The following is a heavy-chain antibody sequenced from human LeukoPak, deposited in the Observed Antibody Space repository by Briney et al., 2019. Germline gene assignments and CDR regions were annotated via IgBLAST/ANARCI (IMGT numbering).Heavy chain of an antibody. CDR1: GFIFRSYW. V-gene: IGHV3-7*03. CDR3: ARGGGHLDC. J-gene: IGHJ4*02. Sequence: GGSLRLSCAASGFIFRSYWMSWVRQAPGKGLEWVANIKQDGSDKYYLTSVRGRFTISRDNAKNSLFLQMNSLRGEDTAVYYCARGGGHLDCWGQGTLVTVSS. CDR2: IKQDGSDK. D-gene: IGHD4-23*01.